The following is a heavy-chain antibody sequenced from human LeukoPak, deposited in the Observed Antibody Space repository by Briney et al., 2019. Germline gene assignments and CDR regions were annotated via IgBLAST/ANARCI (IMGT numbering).Heavy chain of an antibody. J-gene: IGHJ4*02. V-gene: IGHV1-69*05. CDR1: GGTFSSYA. Sequence: ASVKVSCKASGGTFSSYAISWVRQAPGPGLEWMGGIIPIFGTANYAQKFQGRVTITTDESTSTAYMELSSLRSEDTAVYYCARDTISGSYFDYWGQGTLVTVSS. CDR2: IIPIFGTA. CDR3: ARDTISGSYFDY. D-gene: IGHD1-26*01.